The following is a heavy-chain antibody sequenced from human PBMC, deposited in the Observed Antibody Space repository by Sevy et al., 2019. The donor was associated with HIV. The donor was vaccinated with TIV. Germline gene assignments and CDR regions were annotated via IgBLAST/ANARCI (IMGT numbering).Heavy chain of an antibody. J-gene: IGHJ3*02. CDR3: ARSRDVWGSYRNDAFDM. CDR2: ISYDGSNK. Sequence: GGSLRLSCAASGFTFSSYAMHWVRQAPGKGLEWVAVISYDGSNKYYADSVKCRFTISRDNSKNTLYLQMNSLRAEDTAVYYCARSRDVWGSYRNDAFDMWGQGTMVTVSS. CDR1: GFTFSSYA. V-gene: IGHV3-30-3*01. D-gene: IGHD3-16*02.